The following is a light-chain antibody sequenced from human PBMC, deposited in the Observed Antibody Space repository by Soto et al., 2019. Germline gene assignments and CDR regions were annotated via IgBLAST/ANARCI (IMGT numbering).Light chain of an antibody. V-gene: IGKV1-39*01. Sequence: DIQTTQSPSSLSASIGDRVTITCRASQSVRTYLNWYQQKPGKAPKLLIYGVSTLHNGVPSRFSASGSGTDFNLTISSLQPEDLAIYFCQQSYSTPWTFGPGTKVDIK. CDR2: GVS. CDR1: QSVRTY. J-gene: IGKJ1*01. CDR3: QQSYSTPWT.